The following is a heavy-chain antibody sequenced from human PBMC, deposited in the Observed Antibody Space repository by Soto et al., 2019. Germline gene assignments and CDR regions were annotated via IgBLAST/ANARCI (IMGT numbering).Heavy chain of an antibody. J-gene: IGHJ4*02. CDR2: IIPLLDIV. CDR1: GGSFGSET. D-gene: IGHD3-10*01. CDR3: AMDLQFCINDIYYNPQDY. Sequence: QVQLVQSGAEVKKPGSSVKVSCKASGGSFGSETIAWVRQAPGQGLEWLGRIIPLLDIVNYAQQFQGRVTITADKPTGTVYKELSSLRSENTAVYYCAMDLQFCINDIYYNPQDYWGQGTLVTVAS. V-gene: IGHV1-69*02.